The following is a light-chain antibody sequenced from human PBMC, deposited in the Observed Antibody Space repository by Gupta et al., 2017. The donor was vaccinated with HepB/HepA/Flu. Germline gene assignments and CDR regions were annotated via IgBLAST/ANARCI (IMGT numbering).Light chain of an antibody. J-gene: IGKJ4*01. CDR1: QSVLYSSNNKNY. Sequence: DIVMTQAPDSLAVSLGERATINCKSSQSVLYSSNNKNYFAWYQRKPGQPPKLLIYWASTRESGVPDRFSGSGSGTDFTLTIRSLQAEDVAVYFCQQYSGIPTTFGGGTKVEIK. V-gene: IGKV4-1*01. CDR3: QQYSGIPTT. CDR2: WAS.